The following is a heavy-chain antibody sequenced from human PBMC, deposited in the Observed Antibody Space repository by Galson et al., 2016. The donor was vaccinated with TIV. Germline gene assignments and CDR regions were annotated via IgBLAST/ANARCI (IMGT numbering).Heavy chain of an antibody. D-gene: IGHD3-3*01. CDR2: TYYRSTWYN. Sequence: CAISGDSVSSTSAAWNWIRQSPSRGLEWLGRTYYRSTWYNDYAASLKRRITINPDTSKNQFSLQLTSVTPEDAAVYYCARGAPSVFGVIMTLDYWGQGPLLTVSS. J-gene: IGHJ4*02. V-gene: IGHV6-1*01. CDR3: ARGAPSVFGVIMTLDY. CDR1: GDSVSSTSAA.